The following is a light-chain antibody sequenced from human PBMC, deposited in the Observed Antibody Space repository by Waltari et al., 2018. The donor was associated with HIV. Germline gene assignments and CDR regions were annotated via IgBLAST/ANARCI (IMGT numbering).Light chain of an antibody. Sequence: QSALTQPASVSGSPGQSITISCTGTSSSVGSYNLFSWYQQHPGKAPKLMIYEGSKRPSGVSNRFSGSKSGNTASLTISGLQAEDEADYYCCSYAGSSTRVVFGGGTKLTVL. CDR1: SSSVGSYNL. V-gene: IGLV2-23*01. J-gene: IGLJ2*01. CDR2: EGS. CDR3: CSYAGSSTRVV.